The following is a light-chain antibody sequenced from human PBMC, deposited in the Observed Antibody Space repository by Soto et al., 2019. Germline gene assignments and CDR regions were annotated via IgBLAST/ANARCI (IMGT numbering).Light chain of an antibody. CDR2: AAS. CDR1: QSISIY. CDR3: QQSFSTPRT. V-gene: IGKV1-39*01. J-gene: IGKJ1*01. Sequence: DIPMTQSPSSLSASVGARVSITCRASQSISIYLNWYQHKPGKAPKLLIYAASTLQSGVPSRFSGSGSGTDFTLTISSLQPEDFATYYCQQSFSTPRTFGQGTKVEIK.